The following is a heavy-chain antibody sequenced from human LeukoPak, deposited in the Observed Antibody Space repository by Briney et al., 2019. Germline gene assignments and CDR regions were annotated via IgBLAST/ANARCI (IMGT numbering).Heavy chain of an antibody. J-gene: IGHJ5*02. CDR3: TTPRWDIVVVPAAKRFDP. Sequence: GGSLRLSCAASGFTFSNAWMSWVRQAPGKGLEWVGRIKSKTDGGTTDYAAPVKGRFTISRDDSKNTLYLQMNSLKTDDTAVYYCTTPRWDIVVVPAAKRFDPWGQGTLVTLSS. D-gene: IGHD2-2*01. CDR1: GFTFSNAW. V-gene: IGHV3-15*01. CDR2: IKSKTDGGTT.